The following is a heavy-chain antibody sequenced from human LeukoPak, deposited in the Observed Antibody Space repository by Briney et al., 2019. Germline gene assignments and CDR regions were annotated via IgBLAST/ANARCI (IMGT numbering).Heavy chain of an antibody. D-gene: IGHD2-21*01. V-gene: IGHV4-4*07. CDR2: IYTSGST. Sequence: PSETLSLTCTVSGGSISNYHWSWIRQPAGKGLEWIGRIYTSGSTNYNPSLKSRVTMSVDTSKNQFSLKLTSVTAADTAVYYCARVRSSDHWFDYWGRGTLVTVSS. CDR1: GGSISNYH. CDR3: ARVRSSDHWFDY. J-gene: IGHJ4*02.